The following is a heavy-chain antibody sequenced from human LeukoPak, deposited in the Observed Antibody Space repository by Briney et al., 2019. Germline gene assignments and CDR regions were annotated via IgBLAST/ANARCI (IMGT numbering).Heavy chain of an antibody. CDR3: ARGLVDFWSGYPDAFDI. CDR2: IYTSGST. Sequence: PSETLSLTCTVSGGSISSGSYYWSWIRQPAGKGLEWIGHIYTSGSTNYNPSLKSRVTISVDTSKNQFSLKLSSVTAADTAVYYCARGLVDFWSGYPDAFDIWGQGTMVTVSS. D-gene: IGHD3-3*01. V-gene: IGHV4-61*09. J-gene: IGHJ3*02. CDR1: GGSISSGSYY.